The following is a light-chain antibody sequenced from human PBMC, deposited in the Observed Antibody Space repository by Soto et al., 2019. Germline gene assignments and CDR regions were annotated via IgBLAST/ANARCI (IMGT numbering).Light chain of an antibody. CDR3: CSYAGSYSLV. CDR1: SSDVGGYNY. J-gene: IGLJ1*01. Sequence: QSALTQPRSVSGSPGQSVTISFTGTSSDVGGYNYASWYQQHPGKAPKLMIYDVSKRPSGVPDRFSGSKSGNTASLTISGLQAEDEADYYCCSYAGSYSLVFGTGTKVTVL. CDR2: DVS. V-gene: IGLV2-11*01.